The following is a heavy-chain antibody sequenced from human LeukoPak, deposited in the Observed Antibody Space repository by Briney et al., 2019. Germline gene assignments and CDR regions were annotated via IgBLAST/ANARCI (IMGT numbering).Heavy chain of an antibody. V-gene: IGHV3-72*01. D-gene: IGHD4/OR15-4a*01. CDR1: GFTFSDHY. J-gene: IGHJ4*02. Sequence: PGGSLRLSCAASGFTFSDHYIDWVRQAPGKGLEWVARTRNKVNSYTTAYAASVTGRFTVARDDSSNSVYLQMNSLKIEDTAVYYCARSMYGEGRRIIDFDYWGQGSLLTVST. CDR3: ARSMYGEGRRIIDFDY. CDR2: TRNKVNSYTT.